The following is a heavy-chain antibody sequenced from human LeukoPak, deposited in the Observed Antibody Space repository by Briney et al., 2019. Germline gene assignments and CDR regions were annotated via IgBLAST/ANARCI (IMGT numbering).Heavy chain of an antibody. J-gene: IGHJ4*02. CDR3: ARGGGSGSYYKRELDY. V-gene: IGHV3-7*01. D-gene: IGHD3-10*01. Sequence: PGGSLRLSCAASGITFSNSWMCWVRQAPGKGLEWVANIEEDGSEKYYVNSVKGRFTISRDNAKNSLYLQMNSLRAEDTAVYYCARGGGSGSYYKRELDYWGQGTLVTVSS. CDR1: GITFSNSW. CDR2: IEEDGSEK.